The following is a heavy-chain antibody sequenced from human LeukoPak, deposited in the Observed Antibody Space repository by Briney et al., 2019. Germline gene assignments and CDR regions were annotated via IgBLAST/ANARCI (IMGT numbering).Heavy chain of an antibody. CDR2: INHSGST. CDR1: GGSFSGYY. V-gene: IGHV4-34*01. J-gene: IGHJ6*04. D-gene: IGHD1-1*01. CDR3: ARAPRVRPEVDV. Sequence: PSETLSLTCAVYGGSFSGYYWSWIRQPPGKGLEWIGEINHSGSTNYNPSLKSRVTISVDTSKNQFSLKLSSVTAADTAVYYCARAPRVRPEVDVWGKGTTVTVSS.